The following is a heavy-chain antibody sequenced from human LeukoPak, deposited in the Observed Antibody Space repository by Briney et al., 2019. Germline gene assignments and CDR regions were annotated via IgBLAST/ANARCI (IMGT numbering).Heavy chain of an antibody. J-gene: IGHJ6*02. D-gene: IGHD3-10*01. CDR2: IYYSGST. CDR3: ATRITMVRGVKPFYYYGMDV. Sequence: PSETLSLTCTVSGGSISNYYWSWIRQPPGKGLEWIGYIYYSGSTNYNPSLKSRVTISVDTSKNQFSLKLSSVTAADTAVYYCATRITMVRGVKPFYYYGMDVWGQGTTVTVSS. CDR1: GGSISNYY. V-gene: IGHV4-59*01.